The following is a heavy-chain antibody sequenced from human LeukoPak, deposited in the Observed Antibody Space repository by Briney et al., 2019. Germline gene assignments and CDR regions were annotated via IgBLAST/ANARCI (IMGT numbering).Heavy chain of an antibody. Sequence: ASVKVSCKASGYTFTSYDINWVRQATGQGLEWMGWMNPNSGNTVYAQKFQGRVTMTRNTSISTAYMELSSLRSEDTAEYYCARVYYDFWSGYFLVDPWGQGTLVTVSS. CDR1: GYTFTSYD. CDR2: MNPNSGNT. V-gene: IGHV1-8*01. D-gene: IGHD3-3*01. CDR3: ARVYYDFWSGYFLVDP. J-gene: IGHJ5*02.